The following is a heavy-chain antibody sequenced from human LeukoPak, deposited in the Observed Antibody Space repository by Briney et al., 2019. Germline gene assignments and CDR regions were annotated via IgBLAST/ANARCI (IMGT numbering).Heavy chain of an antibody. CDR3: ARAGATMFRGIIVDYYYYGMDV. D-gene: IGHD3-10*01. CDR1: GFTFSTYS. CDR2: ISSSSNYI. Sequence: GGSLRLSCAASGFTFSTYSMNWVRQAPGKGLEWVSSISSSSNYIYYADSVQGRFTISRDNAKHSLYLQMNSLRAEDTAVYYCARAGATMFRGIIVDYYYYGMDVWGKGTTVTVSS. V-gene: IGHV3-21*01. J-gene: IGHJ6*04.